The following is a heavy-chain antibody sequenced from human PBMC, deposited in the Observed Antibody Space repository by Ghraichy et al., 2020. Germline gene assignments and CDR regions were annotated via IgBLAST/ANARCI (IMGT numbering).Heavy chain of an antibody. V-gene: IGHV4-59*01. J-gene: IGHJ4*02. CDR1: GGSISSYY. Sequence: SETLSLTCTVSGGSISSYYWSWIRQPPGKGLEWIGYIYYSGSTNYNPSLKSRVTISVDTSKNQFSLKLSSVTAADTAVYYCARVAGDSNYRPFDYWGQGTLVTVSS. CDR3: ARVAGDSNYRPFDY. CDR2: IYYSGST. D-gene: IGHD4-11*01.